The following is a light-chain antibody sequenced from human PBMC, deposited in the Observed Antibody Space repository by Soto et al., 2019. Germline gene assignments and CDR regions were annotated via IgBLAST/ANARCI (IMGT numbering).Light chain of an antibody. J-gene: IGKJ4*01. CDR1: QSVSSSY. Sequence: EIVLTQSPGTLSLSPGERATLSCRASQSVSSSYLAWYQQKPGQAPRLLIYGASSRATGIPDRFSGSGSGTHFTLTISRLEPEDFAVYYCQHYGSSRRTFGGGTKVEIK. CDR2: GAS. V-gene: IGKV3-20*01. CDR3: QHYGSSRRT.